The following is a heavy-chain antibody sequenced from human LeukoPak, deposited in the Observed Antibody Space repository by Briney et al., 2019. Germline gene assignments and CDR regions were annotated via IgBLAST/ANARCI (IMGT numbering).Heavy chain of an antibody. Sequence: SQTLSLTCTISGGSINSDGYYWSWIRQPAGKGLEWIGCIYHNGNTYYNPSLKSRVTISMDKSKNQFSLQLNSVTAADTALYYCARDHLREYNWFDPWGQGTLVTVSS. D-gene: IGHD2/OR15-2a*01. J-gene: IGHJ5*02. CDR1: GGSINSDGYY. V-gene: IGHV4-30-2*01. CDR2: IYHNGNT. CDR3: ARDHLREYNWFDP.